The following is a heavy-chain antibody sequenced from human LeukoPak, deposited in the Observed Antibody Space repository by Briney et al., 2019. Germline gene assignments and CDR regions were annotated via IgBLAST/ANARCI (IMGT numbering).Heavy chain of an antibody. CDR2: ISRSENTI. CDR1: GFTFSDYY. V-gene: IGHV3-11*04. Sequence: PGGSLRLSCAASGFTFSDYYMSWIRQAPGKGLERVSYISRSENTIYYADSVKGRFTISSGNAKNSLYLQMNSLRVEDTGLYYCARVGASGWYLDYWGQGTLVTVSS. J-gene: IGHJ4*02. D-gene: IGHD6-19*01. CDR3: ARVGASGWYLDY.